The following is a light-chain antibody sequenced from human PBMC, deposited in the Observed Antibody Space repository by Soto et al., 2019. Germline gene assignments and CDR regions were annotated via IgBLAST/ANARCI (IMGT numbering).Light chain of an antibody. CDR3: SSYTSSSTRV. CDR1: SSDVGGYNY. CDR2: EVS. V-gene: IGLV2-14*01. J-gene: IGLJ3*02. Sequence: QCALTQPASVSGSPGQSITISCTGTSSDVGGYNYVSWYQQHPGKAPKLMIYEVSNRPSGVSNRFSGSKSGNTASLTISGLQAEEEADYYCSSYTSSSTRVFGGGTKLTVL.